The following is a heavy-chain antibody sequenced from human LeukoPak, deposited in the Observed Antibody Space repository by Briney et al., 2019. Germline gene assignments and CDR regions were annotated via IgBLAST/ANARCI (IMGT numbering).Heavy chain of an antibody. J-gene: IGHJ4*02. CDR3: ARGSTGWPYYLDY. D-gene: IGHD6-19*01. CDR1: GFTFSFYG. CDR2: LSGSGGTT. V-gene: IGHV3-23*01. Sequence: GGSLRLSCAASGFTFSFYGMSWVRQAPGKGLEWVSALSGSGGTTYYADFMKGRFTISRDNSKNTLYLQMNSLRAEDTAVYYCARGSTGWPYYLDYWGQGTLVTVSS.